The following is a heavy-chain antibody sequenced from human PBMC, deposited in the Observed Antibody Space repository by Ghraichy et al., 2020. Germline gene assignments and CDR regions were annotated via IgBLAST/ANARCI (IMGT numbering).Heavy chain of an antibody. CDR3: AKIHSSGYYLMSSAPPSEGMDV. J-gene: IGHJ6*02. CDR2: ITGGGGGT. Sequence: GGSLRLSCAASGFTFSSFAMSWVRQAPGKGLEWVSAITGGGGGTYYADSVKGRFTISRDNSKNTLFLQMNSLRAEDTASYYCAKIHSSGYYLMSSAPPSEGMDVWGQGTTVTVSS. V-gene: IGHV3-23*01. D-gene: IGHD3-22*01. CDR1: GFTFSSFA.